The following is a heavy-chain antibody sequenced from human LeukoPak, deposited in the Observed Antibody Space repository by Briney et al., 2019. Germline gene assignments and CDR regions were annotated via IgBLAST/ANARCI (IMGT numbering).Heavy chain of an antibody. CDR2: INPNSGGT. Sequence: ASVKVSCKASGYTFIGYYIHWVRQAPGQGLEWMGWINPNSGGTNYAQKFQGRVTITADESTSTAYMELSSLRSEDTAVYYCARDTLGSGPAPYGMDVWGQGTTVTVSS. CDR1: GYTFIGYY. V-gene: IGHV1-2*02. J-gene: IGHJ6*02. CDR3: ARDTLGSGPAPYGMDV. D-gene: IGHD3-10*01.